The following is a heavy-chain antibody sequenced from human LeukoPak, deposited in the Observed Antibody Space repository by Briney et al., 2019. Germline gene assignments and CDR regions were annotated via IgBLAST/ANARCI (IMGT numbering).Heavy chain of an antibody. CDR3: AKWRGRDILTGKTGVWSSCRYKGYIDY. D-gene: IGHD3-16*02. Sequence: QPGGSLRLSCAASGFTFSSYAMSWVRQAPGKGLEWVSAISGSGGSTYYADSVKGRFTISRDNSKNTLYLQMNSLRADDTAVYYCAKWRGRDILTGKTGVWSSCRYKGYIDYWGQGTLVTVSS. J-gene: IGHJ4*02. CDR2: ISGSGGST. CDR1: GFTFSSYA. V-gene: IGHV3-23*01.